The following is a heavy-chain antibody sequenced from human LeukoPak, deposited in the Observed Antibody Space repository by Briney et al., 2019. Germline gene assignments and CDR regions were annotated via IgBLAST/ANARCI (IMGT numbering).Heavy chain of an antibody. J-gene: IGHJ4*02. CDR3: ARDGYSGYDLDY. CDR2: IWYDGSNK. V-gene: IGHV3-33*01. CDR1: GFTFSSYG. Sequence: PGRSLRLSCAASGFTFSSYGMHWVRQAPGKGLEWVAVIWYDGSNKYYADSVKGRFTISRDNSKNTLYLQMNSLRAEDTAVYYCARDGYSGYDLDYWGQGTLVTVSS. D-gene: IGHD5-12*01.